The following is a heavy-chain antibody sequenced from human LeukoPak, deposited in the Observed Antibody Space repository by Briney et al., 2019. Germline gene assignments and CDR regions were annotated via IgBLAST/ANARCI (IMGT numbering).Heavy chain of an antibody. CDR1: GFTFSTYA. V-gene: IGHV3-64*01. CDR3: ARDLVSGVGLDP. D-gene: IGHD3-10*02. J-gene: IGHJ5*02. Sequence: PGGSLRLSCAASGFTFSTYAMHWVRQTPGKGLEYVSAISTNGGGTYYANSVKGRFTISRDNSKNTLYLQMGSLRAEDTAVYYCARDLVSGVGLDPWGQGTLVTVSS. CDR2: ISTNGGGT.